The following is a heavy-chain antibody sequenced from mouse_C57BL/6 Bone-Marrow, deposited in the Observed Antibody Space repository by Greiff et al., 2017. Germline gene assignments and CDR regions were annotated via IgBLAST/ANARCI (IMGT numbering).Heavy chain of an antibody. CDR2: IDPSDSYT. J-gene: IGHJ3*01. D-gene: IGHD2-3*01. Sequence: QVQLQQPGAELVRPGTSVKLSCKASGYTFTSYWMHWVQQRPGQGLEWIGVIDPSDSYTNYNQKFKGKATLTVDTSSSTAYMQLSRLTSEDAAVYYCARDYDGYYGIAYWGQGTLVTVSA. V-gene: IGHV1-59*01. CDR1: GYTFTSYW. CDR3: ARDYDGYYGIAY.